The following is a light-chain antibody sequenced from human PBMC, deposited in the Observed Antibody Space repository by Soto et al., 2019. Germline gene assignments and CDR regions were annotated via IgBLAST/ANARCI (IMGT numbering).Light chain of an antibody. CDR1: SSNIGAGYD. CDR2: GNN. V-gene: IGLV1-40*01. Sequence: QSVLTQPTSVTGASGQRVTISCTGSSSNIGAGYDVHWYQQLPGTAPKLLIYGNNNRPSGVPDRFSGSKSGTSASLAITGLQAEDEADYYCQSYDSSLSAYVFGTGTKVTVL. CDR3: QSYDSSLSAYV. J-gene: IGLJ1*01.